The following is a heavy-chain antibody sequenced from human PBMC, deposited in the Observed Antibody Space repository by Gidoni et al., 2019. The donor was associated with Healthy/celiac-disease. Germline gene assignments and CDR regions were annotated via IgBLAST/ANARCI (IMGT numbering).Heavy chain of an antibody. CDR1: GGSLSSSSYY. J-gene: IGHJ6*02. Sequence: QLQLQESGPGLVKPSETLYLTCTVPGGSLSSSSYYWGCIRQPPGKGLEWIGGIYYSGSTYYNPSLKSRVTISVDTSKNQFSLKLSSVTAADTAVYYCARDRRNRAAYYYYGMDVWGQGTTVTVSS. CDR3: ARDRRNRAAYYYYGMDV. CDR2: IYYSGST. V-gene: IGHV4-39*07. D-gene: IGHD3-10*01.